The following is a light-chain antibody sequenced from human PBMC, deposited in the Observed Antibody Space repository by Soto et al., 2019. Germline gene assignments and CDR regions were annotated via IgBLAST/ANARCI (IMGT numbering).Light chain of an antibody. CDR2: NVS. V-gene: IGLV2-14*01. Sequence: QSALTQPASVSGSPGQSITISCTGTSIDVGGHNAVSWYQQHPGKAPKLMIYNVSNRPSGVSNRFSGSKSGNTASLTISGLLAEDEADYYCTSKTSSSTYVFGAGTKLTVL. CDR1: SIDVGGHNA. J-gene: IGLJ1*01. CDR3: TSKTSSSTYV.